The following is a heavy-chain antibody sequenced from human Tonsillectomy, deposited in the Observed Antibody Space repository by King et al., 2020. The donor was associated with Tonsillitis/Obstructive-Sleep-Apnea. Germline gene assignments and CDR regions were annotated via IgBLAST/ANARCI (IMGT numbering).Heavy chain of an antibody. CDR2: IIPIFDIA. CDR3: AGNYYDSSGYDYERDMDV. CDR1: GGTSNNYA. D-gene: IGHD3-22*01. V-gene: IGHV1-69*17. J-gene: IGHJ6*02. Sequence: HVQLVESGAEVKKPGSSVKVSCKASGGTSNNYAINWVRQAPGQGLEWMGGIIPIFDIANYAQKFQGRVRITADKSTSTAYMELSSLRSEDTAVYYCAGNYYDSSGYDYERDMDVGGQGTALPLSS.